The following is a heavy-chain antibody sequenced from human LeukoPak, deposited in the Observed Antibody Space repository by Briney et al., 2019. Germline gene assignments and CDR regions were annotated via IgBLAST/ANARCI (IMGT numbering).Heavy chain of an antibody. Sequence: PGGSLRLSCAASGFTFEDYGMSWVRQAPGEGLEWVSGINWNGGSTGYVDSVKGRFTISRDNAKNSLYLQMNSLRAEDTALYHCARMSRNYYDSSGYLYYLDYWGQGTLVTVSS. D-gene: IGHD3-22*01. CDR1: GFTFEDYG. V-gene: IGHV3-20*01. J-gene: IGHJ4*02. CDR3: ARMSRNYYDSSGYLYYLDY. CDR2: INWNGGST.